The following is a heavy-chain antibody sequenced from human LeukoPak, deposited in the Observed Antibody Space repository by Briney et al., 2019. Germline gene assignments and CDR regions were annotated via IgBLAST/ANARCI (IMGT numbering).Heavy chain of an antibody. CDR2: ISSSSSYI. D-gene: IGHD2-2*01. CDR1: GFTFSSYS. V-gene: IGHV3-21*01. CDR3: AREGPAAALVYFDY. Sequence: GGSLRLSCAASGFTFSSYSMNWVRQAPGKGLEWVSSISSSSSYIYYADSVKGRFTISRDNAKNSLYLQMNSLRAEDTAAYYCAREGPAAALVYFDYWGQGTLVTVSS. J-gene: IGHJ4*02.